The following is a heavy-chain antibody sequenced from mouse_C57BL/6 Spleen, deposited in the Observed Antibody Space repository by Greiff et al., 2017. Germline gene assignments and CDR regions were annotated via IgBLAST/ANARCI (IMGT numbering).Heavy chain of an antibody. D-gene: IGHD1-1*01. CDR2: IDPSDSYT. Sequence: VKLQQPGAELVMPGASVKLSCKASGYTFTSYWMHWVKQRPGQGLEWIGEIDPSDSYTNYNQKFKGKYTLTVDKSSSTAYMQLSSLTSEDSAVDYCARYGSSSGGLDYWGQGTTLTVSS. V-gene: IGHV1-69*01. CDR3: ARYGSSSGGLDY. J-gene: IGHJ2*01. CDR1: GYTFTSYW.